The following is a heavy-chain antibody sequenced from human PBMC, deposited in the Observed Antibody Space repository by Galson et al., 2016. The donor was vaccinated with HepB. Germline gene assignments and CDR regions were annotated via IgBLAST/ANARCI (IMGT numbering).Heavy chain of an antibody. CDR2: IYDSGTT. Sequence: TLSLTCAVSGGSISSGGYSWNWVRQSPAKGLEWIGHIYDSGTTNYNPSLESRITISVDRSKNQFSLRLTSMTAADTAVYYCARGEGPWGQGTLVTVSS. V-gene: IGHV4-30-2*06. CDR3: ARGEGP. CDR1: GGSISSGGYS. J-gene: IGHJ5*02.